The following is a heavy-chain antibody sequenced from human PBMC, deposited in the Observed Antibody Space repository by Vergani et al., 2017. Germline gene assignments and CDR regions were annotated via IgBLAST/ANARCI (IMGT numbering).Heavy chain of an antibody. V-gene: IGHV1-69*04. D-gene: IGHD6-13*01. CDR1: GGTFSSYA. Sequence: QVQLVQSGAEVKKPGSSVKVSCKASGGTFSSYAISWVRQAPGQGLEWMGRIIPILGIANYAQKLQGRVTMTTDTSTSTAYMELRSLRSDDTAVYYCARAGIAAADFDYWGQGTLVTVSS. CDR3: ARAGIAAADFDY. CDR2: IIPILGIA. J-gene: IGHJ4*02.